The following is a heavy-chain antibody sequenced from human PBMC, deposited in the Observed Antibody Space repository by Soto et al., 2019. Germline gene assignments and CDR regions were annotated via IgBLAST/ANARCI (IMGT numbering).Heavy chain of an antibody. CDR2: INHSGST. CDR3: ARGGYYGSGSYYNVRYYYYGMDV. J-gene: IGHJ6*02. V-gene: IGHV4-34*01. Sequence: GTLSLTCAVYGGSFSGYYWSWIRQPPGKGLEWIGEINHSGSTNYNPSLKSRVTISVDTSKNQFSLKLSSVTAADTAVYYCARGGYYGSGSYYNVRYYYYGMDVWGQGTTV. D-gene: IGHD3-10*01. CDR1: GGSFSGYY.